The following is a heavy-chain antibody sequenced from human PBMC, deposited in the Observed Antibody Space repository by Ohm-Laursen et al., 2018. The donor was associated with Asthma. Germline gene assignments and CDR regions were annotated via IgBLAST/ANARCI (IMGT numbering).Heavy chain of an antibody. CDR3: ARGSVVVVPAAMSYYYYGMDV. J-gene: IGHJ6*02. D-gene: IGHD2-2*01. V-gene: IGHV1-69*13. Sequence: ASVKVSCKASGGTFSSYAISWVRQAPGQGLEWMGGIIPIFGTANYAQKFQGRVTITADESTSTAYMELSSLRSEDTAVYYCARGSVVVVPAAMSYYYYGMDVWGQGTTVSVSS. CDR1: GGTFSSYA. CDR2: IIPIFGTA.